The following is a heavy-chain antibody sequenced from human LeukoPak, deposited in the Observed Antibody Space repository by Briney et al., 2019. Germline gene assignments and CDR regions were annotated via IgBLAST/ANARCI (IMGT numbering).Heavy chain of an antibody. CDR2: ISSSTRFI. Sequence: GGSLRLACAASGHTFSSYNMNWVRQAPGRGLEWVSSISSSTRFIFYADSVKGRFTTSRDNAKNSLYLQMNSLRAEDTAVYYCARVRGYIDYWGQGTLVTVSS. CDR1: GHTFSSYN. J-gene: IGHJ4*02. CDR3: ARVRGYIDY. V-gene: IGHV3-21*01. D-gene: IGHD3-16*02.